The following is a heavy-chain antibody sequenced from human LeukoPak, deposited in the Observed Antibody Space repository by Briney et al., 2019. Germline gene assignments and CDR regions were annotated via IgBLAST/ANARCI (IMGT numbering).Heavy chain of an antibody. CDR3: ARERKLWLSQLDY. CDR1: GGTFSSYA. V-gene: IGHV1-69*13. CDR2: IIPIFGTA. D-gene: IGHD6-19*01. J-gene: IGHJ4*02. Sequence: SVKVSCKASGGTFSSYAISWVRQAPGQGLEWMGGIIPIFGTANYAQKFQGRVTITADESTSTAYMELSSLRSEDTAVYYCARERKLWLSQLDYWGQGTLVTVSS.